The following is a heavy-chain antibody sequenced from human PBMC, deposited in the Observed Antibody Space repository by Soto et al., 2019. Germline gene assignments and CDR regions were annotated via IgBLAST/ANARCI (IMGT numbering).Heavy chain of an antibody. CDR1: GYSFTSYW. J-gene: IGHJ6*02. Sequence: GESLKISCKGSGYSFTSYWISWVRQMPGKGLEWMGRIDPSDSYTNYSPSFQGHVTISADKSISTAYLQWSSLKASDTAMYYCARSSRGDIVTLHGMDFCGQGTTVTVSS. CDR2: IDPSDSYT. CDR3: ARSSRGDIVTLHGMDF. V-gene: IGHV5-10-1*01. D-gene: IGHD5-12*01.